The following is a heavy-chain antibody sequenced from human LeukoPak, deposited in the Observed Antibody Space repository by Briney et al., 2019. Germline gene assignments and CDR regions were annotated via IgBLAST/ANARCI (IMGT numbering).Heavy chain of an antibody. CDR3: ARRVTMIVANGDWFDP. CDR2: IYTSGST. Sequence: SETLSLTCTVSGGSISSYYWSWLRQPPGKGLEWIGYIYTSGSTNYNPSLKSRVTISVDTSKNQFSLKLSSVTAADTAVYYCARRVTMIVANGDWFDPWGQGTLVTVSS. V-gene: IGHV4-4*09. D-gene: IGHD3-22*01. CDR1: GGSISSYY. J-gene: IGHJ5*02.